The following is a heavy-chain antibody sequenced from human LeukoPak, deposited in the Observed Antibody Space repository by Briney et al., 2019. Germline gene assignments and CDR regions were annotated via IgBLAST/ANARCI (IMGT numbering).Heavy chain of an antibody. V-gene: IGHV1-2*02. CDR1: GYTFTGYY. D-gene: IGHD3-10*01. Sequence: ASEKVSCKASGYTFTGYYMHWVRQAPGQGLEWMGWINPNSGGTNYAQKFQGRVTMTRDTSISTAYMELSRLRSDDTAVYYCASNGSGSYYYYYMDVWGKGTTVTVSS. CDR2: INPNSGGT. CDR3: ASNGSGSYYYYYMDV. J-gene: IGHJ6*03.